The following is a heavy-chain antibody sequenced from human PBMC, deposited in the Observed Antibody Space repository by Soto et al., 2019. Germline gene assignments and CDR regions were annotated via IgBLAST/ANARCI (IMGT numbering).Heavy chain of an antibody. CDR2: ISAYNGNT. D-gene: IGHD3-3*02. V-gene: IGHV1-18*01. CDR1: GYTFTSYG. J-gene: IGHJ4*02. CDR3: ARDPSIFG. Sequence: GASVKVSCKASGYTFTSYGISWVRQAPGQGLEWMGWISAYNGNTNYAQKLQGRVTISRDNAKNSLYLQMNSLRAEDTAVYYCARDPSIFGWGQGTLVTVSS.